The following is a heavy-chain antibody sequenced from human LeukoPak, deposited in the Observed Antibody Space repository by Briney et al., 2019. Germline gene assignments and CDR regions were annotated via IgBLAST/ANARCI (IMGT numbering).Heavy chain of an antibody. CDR3: ARKGGLFDY. D-gene: IGHD2-15*01. V-gene: IGHV4-34*01. CDR1: GGSFSGYY. J-gene: IGHJ4*02. Sequence: PSETLSLTCAVYGGSFSGYYWSWIRQPPGKGLEWIGEINHSGSTNYNPSLKSRVSISVDTSKNQFSLKVTSVTAADTAVYYCARKGGLFDYWGQGTLVTVSS. CDR2: INHSGST.